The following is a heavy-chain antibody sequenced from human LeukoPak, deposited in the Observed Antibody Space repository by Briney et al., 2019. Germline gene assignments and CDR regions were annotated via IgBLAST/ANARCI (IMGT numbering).Heavy chain of an antibody. V-gene: IGHV4-59*01. CDR3: ARHSFGHLFDN. D-gene: IGHD5-18*01. CDR2: IYYSGHT. CDR1: GGSISSYY. J-gene: IGHJ4*02. Sequence: SETLSLTCTVSGGSISSYYWSWIRQPPGKGLEWIGYIYYSGHTNYNPSLKSRVTISLDTSKSQFSLKLSSMTAADTAVYYCARHSFGHLFDNWGQGTLVTVSS.